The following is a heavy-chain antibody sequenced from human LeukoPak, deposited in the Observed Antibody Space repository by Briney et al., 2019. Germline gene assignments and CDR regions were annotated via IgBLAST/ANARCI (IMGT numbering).Heavy chain of an antibody. V-gene: IGHV4-39*01. J-gene: IGHJ4*02. D-gene: IGHD5-18*01. Sequence: WVRQPPGKGLEWIGSIYYSGSTYYNPSLKSRVTISVDTSKNQFSLKLSSVTAADTAVYYCARLRGYSYGPPLYFDYWGQGTLVTVSS. CDR3: ARLRGYSYGPPLYFDY. CDR2: IYYSGST.